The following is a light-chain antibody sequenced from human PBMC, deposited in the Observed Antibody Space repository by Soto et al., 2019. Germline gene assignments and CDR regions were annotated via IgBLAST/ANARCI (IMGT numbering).Light chain of an antibody. Sequence: EIGMSQSPGTLSLSTGERAALSCRASQSVSSTFLGWYQQKPGQSPRLLIFGASNRATGIPARFSGTGSGTDFTLTISSLEPEDFAVYYCQHRSNWLITFGHGTLLEIK. V-gene: IGKV3D-20*02. CDR2: GAS. J-gene: IGKJ5*01. CDR1: QSVSSTF. CDR3: QHRSNWLIT.